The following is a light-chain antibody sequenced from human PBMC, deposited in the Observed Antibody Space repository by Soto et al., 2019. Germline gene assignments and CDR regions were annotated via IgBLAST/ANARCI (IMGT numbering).Light chain of an antibody. CDR1: ENIFKF. V-gene: IGKV1-5*01. CDR2: AAS. Sequence: DILLIQSPATLSASVGDRITITCRASENIFKFLAWYQQRSGSAPSLSIYAASDLERGVPSRFSGSGSGTEFTLTIDNLQPNDSATYCCQHYHSQSITFGGGTQVDVK. J-gene: IGKJ4*01. CDR3: QHYHSQSIT.